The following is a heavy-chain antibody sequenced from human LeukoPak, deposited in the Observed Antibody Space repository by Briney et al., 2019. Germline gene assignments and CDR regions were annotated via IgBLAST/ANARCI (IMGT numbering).Heavy chain of an antibody. CDR2: INHSGST. CDR1: GGSFSGHY. D-gene: IGHD6-13*01. J-gene: IGHJ3*02. V-gene: IGHV4-34*01. CDR3: ARVEVIAAAGTNHACDI. Sequence: SETLSLTCAIYGGSFSGHYWSWIRQPPGKGLELIGEINHSGSTNYNPSLKSRVTISVDTYRNQFSLNLSSVTAADTAVYYGARVEVIAAAGTNHACDIWGQGTMVSVS.